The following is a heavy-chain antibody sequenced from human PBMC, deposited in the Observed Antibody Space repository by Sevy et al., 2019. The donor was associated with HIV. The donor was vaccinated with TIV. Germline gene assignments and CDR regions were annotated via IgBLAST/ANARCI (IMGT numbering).Heavy chain of an antibody. V-gene: IGHV1-24*01. Sequence: ASVKVSCKVTGYTLTELSLHWVRQTSVKGLEWMGSFDLEDGETIYAQKFQGRITMTEDTSTDTAYMELSSLRSEDTAIYYCATTKDYYDNSGYPFDSWGQGTLVTVSS. CDR3: ATTKDYYDNSGYPFDS. D-gene: IGHD3-22*01. CDR1: GYTLTELS. CDR2: FDLEDGET. J-gene: IGHJ4*02.